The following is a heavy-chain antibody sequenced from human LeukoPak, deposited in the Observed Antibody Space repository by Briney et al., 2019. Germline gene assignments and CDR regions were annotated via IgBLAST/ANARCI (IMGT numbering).Heavy chain of an antibody. Sequence: SETLSLTCTVSGNSIRSSSYYWGWIRQSPEKGLEWIGSIYYSGSTYYSASFKSRVIISVDTSQNQFSLKLRSVTAADRAVYYCASRYYYDTRGYFLHWGQGTLVTVSS. CDR2: IYYSGST. CDR3: ASRYYYDTRGYFLH. J-gene: IGHJ1*01. CDR1: GNSIRSSSYY. V-gene: IGHV4-39*01. D-gene: IGHD3-22*01.